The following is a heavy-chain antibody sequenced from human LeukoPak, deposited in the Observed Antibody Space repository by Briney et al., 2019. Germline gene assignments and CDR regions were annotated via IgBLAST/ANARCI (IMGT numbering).Heavy chain of an antibody. V-gene: IGHV3-66*02. CDR1: GFTVSSNY. J-gene: IGHJ6*02. D-gene: IGHD4-17*01. CDR3: ARGGDFGDYYYYYGMDV. CDR2: IYSGGST. Sequence: GGSLRLSCAASGFTVSSNYMSWVRQAPGKGLEWVSVIYSGGSTYYADSVKGRFTISRDNSKNTLYLQMNSLRAEDTAVYYCARGGDFGDYYYYYGMDVWGQGTTVTVSS.